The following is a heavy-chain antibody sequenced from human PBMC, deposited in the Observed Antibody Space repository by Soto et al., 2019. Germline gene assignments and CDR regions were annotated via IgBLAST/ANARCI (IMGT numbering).Heavy chain of an antibody. J-gene: IGHJ4*02. D-gene: IGHD3-3*01. Sequence: PWGSLRLACGSSVFSFSNYNMNWVRQAPGKGLEWVSYITDSSDTVHYADSVRGRFTISRDNAESSLYLQMNSLRDEDTAVYFCARDFGHGYYLDYWGRGTLVTVSS. CDR1: VFSFSNYN. CDR2: ITDSSDTV. V-gene: IGHV3-48*02. CDR3: ARDFGHGYYLDY.